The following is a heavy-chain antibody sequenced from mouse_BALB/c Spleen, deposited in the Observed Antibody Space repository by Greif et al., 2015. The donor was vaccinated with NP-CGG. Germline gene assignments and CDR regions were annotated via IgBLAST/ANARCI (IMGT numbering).Heavy chain of an antibody. V-gene: IGHV5-12-2*01. J-gene: IGHJ3*01. CDR1: GFTFSSYT. CDR2: ISNGGGST. D-gene: IGHD4-1*01. CDR3: ARGLTGGFAY. Sequence: EVKLVESGGGLVQPGGSLKLSCAASGFTFSSYTMSWVRQTPEKRLEWVAYISNGGGSTYYPDTVKGRFTISRDNAKNTLYLQMSSLKSEDTAMYYCARGLTGGFAYWGQGTLVTVSA.